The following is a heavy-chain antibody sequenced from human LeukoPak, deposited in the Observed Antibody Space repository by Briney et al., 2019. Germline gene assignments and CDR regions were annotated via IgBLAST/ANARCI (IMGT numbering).Heavy chain of an antibody. V-gene: IGHV4-59*01. Sequence: PSETLSLTCTVSGGSISSYYWNWIRQPPGKGLEWIGYIYYSGSTNYNPSLKSRVTISVDTSKNQFSLKLSSVTAADTAVYYCARGVSIAAAGAFDYWGQGTLVTVSS. CDR3: ARGVSIAAAGAFDY. J-gene: IGHJ4*02. CDR1: GGSISSYY. CDR2: IYYSGST. D-gene: IGHD6-13*01.